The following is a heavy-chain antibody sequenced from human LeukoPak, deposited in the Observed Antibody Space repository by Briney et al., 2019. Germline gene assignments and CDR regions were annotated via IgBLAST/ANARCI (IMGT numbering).Heavy chain of an antibody. CDR3: ARVQYQLLFEGNWFDP. D-gene: IGHD2-2*01. Sequence: GASVKVSCKASGYTFSGYYIHWVRQAPGQGLEWMGWINPNSGDTHYAQKFQGRVTMTRDTSSSTAYMDLNSLISDDTAVYYCARVQYQLLFEGNWFDPWGQETLVTVSS. J-gene: IGHJ5*02. V-gene: IGHV1-2*02. CDR1: GYTFSGYY. CDR2: INPNSGDT.